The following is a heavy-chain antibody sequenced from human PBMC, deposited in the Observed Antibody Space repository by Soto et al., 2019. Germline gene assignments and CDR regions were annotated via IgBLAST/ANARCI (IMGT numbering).Heavy chain of an antibody. CDR2: IYHRGST. CDR1: GDSISSSKW. Sequence: QVQLQESGPGLVKPSGTLSLTCAVSGDSISSSKWWRWGRQPPGKGLEWSGDIYHRGSTNYNPSRKSRVIVSVDKSKNPFSLKLISVTDADTAVYDCARGERQQQRDYWGQGTLVTVSS. CDR3: ARGERQQQRDY. V-gene: IGHV4-4*02. J-gene: IGHJ4*02. D-gene: IGHD6-13*01.